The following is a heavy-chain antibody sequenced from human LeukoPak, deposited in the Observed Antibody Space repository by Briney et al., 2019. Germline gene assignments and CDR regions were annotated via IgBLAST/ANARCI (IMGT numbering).Heavy chain of an antibody. D-gene: IGHD6-19*01. J-gene: IGHJ2*01. V-gene: IGHV3-9*01. Sequence: SLRLSCAASGFTFDDYAMHWVRQAPGKGLEWVSGISWNSGSIGYADSVKGRFTISRDNAKNSLYLQMNSLRAEDTALYYCAKDIRSSGWYDHFDLWGRGTLVTVSS. CDR2: ISWNSGSI. CDR3: AKDIRSSGWYDHFDL. CDR1: GFTFDDYA.